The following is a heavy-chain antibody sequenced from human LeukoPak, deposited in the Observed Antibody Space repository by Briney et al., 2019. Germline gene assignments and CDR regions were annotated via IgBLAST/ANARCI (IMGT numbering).Heavy chain of an antibody. J-gene: IGHJ4*02. CDR3: AKADCSTIGCRLFHY. Sequence: GGSLRLSCAASGFTFSSYAMSWVRQAPGKGLEWVSAISGSGGSTYYADSVKGRFTISRDSSLYLQMNSLISEDTAVYYCAKADCSTIGCRLFHYWGQGTLVTVSS. CDR1: GFTFSSYA. CDR2: ISGSGGST. V-gene: IGHV3-23*01. D-gene: IGHD2-21*01.